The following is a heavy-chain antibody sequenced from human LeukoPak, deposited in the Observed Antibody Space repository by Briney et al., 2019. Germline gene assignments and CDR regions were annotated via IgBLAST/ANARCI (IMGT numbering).Heavy chain of an antibody. CDR2: ISGSGGST. CDR3: AKAQYSSSLNWFDP. V-gene: IGHV3-23*01. J-gene: IGHJ5*02. CDR1: GFSFSSYA. D-gene: IGHD6-13*01. Sequence: PGGSLRLSCAASGFSFSSYAMSWVRQAPGKGLEWVSGISGSGGSTYYADSVKGRFTISRDNSKNTLYLQMNSLRAEDTALYYCAKAQYSSSLNWFDPWGQGALVTVSS.